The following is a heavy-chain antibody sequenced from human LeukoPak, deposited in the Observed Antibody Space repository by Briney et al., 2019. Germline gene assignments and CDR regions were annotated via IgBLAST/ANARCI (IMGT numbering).Heavy chain of an antibody. V-gene: IGHV4-39*01. D-gene: IGHD3-3*01. CDR2: IYYSGST. CDR3: ARLPYYDFWSGYFGYYYMNV. Sequence: SETLSLTCTVSGGSISSSSYYWGWIRQPPGKGLEWIGSIYYSGSTYYDPSLKSRVTISVDTSKNQFSLKLSSVTAADTAVYYCARLPYYDFWSGYFGYYYMNVWGKGTTVTVSS. CDR1: GGSISSSSYY. J-gene: IGHJ6*03.